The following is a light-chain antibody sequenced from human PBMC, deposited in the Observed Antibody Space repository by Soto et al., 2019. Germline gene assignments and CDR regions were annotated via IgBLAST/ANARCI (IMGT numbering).Light chain of an antibody. CDR3: QQYNSYSEA. J-gene: IGKJ1*01. CDR1: QSISSW. Sequence: DIQMTQSPSTLSASAGDRVTITCRASQSISSWLAWYQQKPGKAPKLLIYDASSLESGVPSRFSGSGSGTEFTLTISSLQPDDFATDYCQQYNSYSEAFGQATKVDIK. V-gene: IGKV1-5*01. CDR2: DAS.